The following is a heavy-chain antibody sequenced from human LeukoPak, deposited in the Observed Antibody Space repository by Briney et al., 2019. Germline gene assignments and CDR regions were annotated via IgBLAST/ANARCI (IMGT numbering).Heavy chain of an antibody. Sequence: PGGSLRLSCVASGFTFSTYAMGWVRQVPGKGLEWVSSVSESGGSTYYADSVKGRFTISRDNSKNTVNLQMNSLRAEDTAVYYCAFYRGAHSYFAYWGQGTLVTVSS. CDR2: VSESGGST. J-gene: IGHJ4*02. CDR1: GFTFSTYA. CDR3: AFYRGAHSYFAY. D-gene: IGHD2/OR15-2a*01. V-gene: IGHV3-23*01.